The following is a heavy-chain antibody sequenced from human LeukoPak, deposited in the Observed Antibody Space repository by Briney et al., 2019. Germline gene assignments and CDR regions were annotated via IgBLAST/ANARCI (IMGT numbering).Heavy chain of an antibody. D-gene: IGHD6-13*01. CDR3: ARATLYQQLGPLDAFDI. V-gene: IGHV4-4*07. CDR2: IYTSGST. J-gene: IGHJ3*02. Sequence: PSETLSLTCTVSGGSISIYYGICIREPAGKGVEWIGRIYTSGSTKYNASLKRRVTMSVDTSKNQSSLKLSSGTAADTAVYYCARATLYQQLGPLDAFDIWGQGTMVTVSS. CDR1: GGSISIYY.